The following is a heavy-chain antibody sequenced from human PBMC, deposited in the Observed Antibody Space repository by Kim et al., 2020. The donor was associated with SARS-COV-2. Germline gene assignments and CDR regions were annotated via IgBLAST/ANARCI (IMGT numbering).Heavy chain of an antibody. V-gene: IGHV3-48*02. CDR2: ISRSTI. D-gene: IGHD3-22*01. Sequence: GGSLRLSCAASGFTFSSYSMNWVRQAPGKGLEWVSYISRSTIYYADSVKGRFTISRDNAKNSLSPQMNSLRDEATAVYYCARDLSFSGITMIKGWFDYWGQGTLVTVSS. J-gene: IGHJ4*02. CDR3: ARDLSFSGITMIKGWFDY. CDR1: GFTFSSYS.